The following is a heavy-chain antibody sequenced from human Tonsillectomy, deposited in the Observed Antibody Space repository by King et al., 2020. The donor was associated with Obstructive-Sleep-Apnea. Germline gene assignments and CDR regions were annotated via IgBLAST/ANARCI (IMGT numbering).Heavy chain of an antibody. Sequence: VQLVESGGGVVQPGRSLRLSCAASGFTFSYYGMHWVRQAPGKGLEWVTVISSDGNNKYYADSVKGRFTISRDNSKNTLYLQMNSLRAEDTAVYYCAKDGDDFLLYWYFDLWGRGTLVTVSS. J-gene: IGHJ2*01. CDR1: GFTFSYYG. CDR2: ISSDGNNK. V-gene: IGHV3-30*18. CDR3: AKDGDDFLLYWYFDL. D-gene: IGHD3-10*01.